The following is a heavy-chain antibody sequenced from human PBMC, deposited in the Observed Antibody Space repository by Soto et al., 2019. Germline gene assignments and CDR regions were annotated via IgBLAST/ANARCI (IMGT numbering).Heavy chain of an antibody. CDR1: GYTFTSYD. Sequence: ASVKVSCKASGYTFTSYDINWVRQATGQGLEWMGWMNPNSGNTGYAQKFQGRVTMTRNTSISTAYMELSSLRSEDTAVYYCARGAGITMVRVVSLFDYWGQGTLVTVSS. D-gene: IGHD3-10*01. J-gene: IGHJ4*02. V-gene: IGHV1-8*02. CDR2: MNPNSGNT. CDR3: ARGAGITMVRVVSLFDY.